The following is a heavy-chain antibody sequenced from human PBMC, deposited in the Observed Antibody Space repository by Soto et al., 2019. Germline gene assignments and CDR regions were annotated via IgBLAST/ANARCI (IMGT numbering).Heavy chain of an antibody. CDR1: GGSISFDHYH. V-gene: IGHV4-30-4*08. D-gene: IGHD2-21*02. Sequence: PSETLSLTCTVSGGSISFDHYHWTWIRQPPGKGLEWIGYVHYSGSVLYNPSLQSRVSISVDTSKNQFSLRLSSVTAADTAVYFCAREDDGGDRDYYGLDVWGQGTTVTGSS. J-gene: IGHJ6*02. CDR2: VHYSGSV. CDR3: AREDDGGDRDYYGLDV.